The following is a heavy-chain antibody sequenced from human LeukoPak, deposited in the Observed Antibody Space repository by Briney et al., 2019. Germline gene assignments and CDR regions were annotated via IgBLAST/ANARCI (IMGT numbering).Heavy chain of an antibody. J-gene: IGHJ5*02. CDR3: ARVVAAAGNNWFDP. D-gene: IGHD6-13*01. CDR1: GGSFSGYY. CDR2: TNHSGST. V-gene: IGHV4-34*01. Sequence: PSETLSLTCAVYGGSFSGYYWSWIRQPPGKGLEWIGETNHSGSTNYNPSLKSRVTISVDTSKNQFSLKLSSVTAADTAVYYCARVVAAAGNNWFDPWGQGTLVTVSS.